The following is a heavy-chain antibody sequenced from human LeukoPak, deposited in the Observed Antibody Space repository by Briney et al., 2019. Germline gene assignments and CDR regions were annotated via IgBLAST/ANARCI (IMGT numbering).Heavy chain of an antibody. Sequence: PGGSLRLSCAASGFTFCSYSMHWVRQAPGKGLEWVAVISYDGSNKYYADSVKGRFTISRDNSKNTLYLQMNSLRAEDTAVYYCAKGKSGSYFCDYWGQGTLVTVSS. V-gene: IGHV3-30*18. CDR2: ISYDGSNK. D-gene: IGHD1-26*01. CDR3: AKGKSGSYFCDY. CDR1: GFTFCSYS. J-gene: IGHJ4*02.